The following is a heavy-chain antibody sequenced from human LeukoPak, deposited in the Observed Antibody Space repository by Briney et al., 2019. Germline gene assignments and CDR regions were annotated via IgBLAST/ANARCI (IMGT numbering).Heavy chain of an antibody. CDR2: IIPIFGTA. D-gene: IGHD3-10*01. CDR1: GGTFSSYA. V-gene: IGHV1-69*06. Sequence: GASVKVSCKASGGTFSSYAISWVRQAPGQGLEWMGGIIPIFGTANYAQKFQGRVTITADKSTSTAYMELSSLRSEDTAVYYCAREGRLGNYFDYWGQGTLVTVSS. J-gene: IGHJ4*02. CDR3: AREGRLGNYFDY.